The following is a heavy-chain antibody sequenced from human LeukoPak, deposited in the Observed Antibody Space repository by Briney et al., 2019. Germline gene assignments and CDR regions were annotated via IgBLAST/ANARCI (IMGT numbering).Heavy chain of an antibody. CDR1: GFTVSSNY. Sequence: GGSLRLSCAASGFTVSSNYMSWVRQAPGKGLEWVSVIYSSGSTYYADSVKGRFTISRDNSKNTLHLQMNTLRAEDTAVYYCASRIATAGSVDYWGLRTLVTVSS. CDR3: ASRIATAGSVDY. CDR2: IYSSGST. D-gene: IGHD6-13*01. J-gene: IGHJ4*02. V-gene: IGHV3-53*01.